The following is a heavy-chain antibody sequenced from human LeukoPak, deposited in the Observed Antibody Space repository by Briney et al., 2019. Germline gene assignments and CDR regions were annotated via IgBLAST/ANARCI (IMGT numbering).Heavy chain of an antibody. J-gene: IGHJ4*02. D-gene: IGHD6-19*01. V-gene: IGHV3-7*03. CDR1: GFTFSNVW. CDR3: VGGSGWLGDS. Sequence: GGSLRLSCTASGFTFSNVWMTWVRQAPGKGLEWVANIKQDGSDIYYMDSVKDRFTISRDNAKNSLYLQMNSLSAEDTAMYYCVGGSGWLGDSWGRGTLVTVSS. CDR2: IKQDGSDI.